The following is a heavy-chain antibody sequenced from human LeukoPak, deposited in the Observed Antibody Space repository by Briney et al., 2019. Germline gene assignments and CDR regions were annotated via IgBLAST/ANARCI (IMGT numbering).Heavy chain of an antibody. CDR1: GFTVSSNY. CDR3: ARGGYSSGWYGLLGY. V-gene: IGHV3-66*01. J-gene: IGHJ4*02. CDR2: IYSGGST. Sequence: GGSLGLSCAASGFTVSSNYMSWVRQAPGKGLEWVSVIYSGGSTYYADSVKGRFTISRDNSKSTLYLQMNSLRAEDTAVYYCARGGYSSGWYGLLGYWGQGTLVTVSS. D-gene: IGHD6-19*01.